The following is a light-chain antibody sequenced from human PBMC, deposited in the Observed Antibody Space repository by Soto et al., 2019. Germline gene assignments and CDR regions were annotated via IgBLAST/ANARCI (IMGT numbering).Light chain of an antibody. CDR3: QQYSKWPLT. V-gene: IGKV3-11*01. CDR2: DSS. J-gene: IGKJ4*01. CDR1: QTVSSF. Sequence: VLTQSPATLSLSPGERATLSCRASQTVSSFLAWYQQKPGQAPRLLIHDSSDRATGIPARFSGSGSGTDFTLTISSLQSEDFAVYYCQQYSKWPLTFGGGTKVDIK.